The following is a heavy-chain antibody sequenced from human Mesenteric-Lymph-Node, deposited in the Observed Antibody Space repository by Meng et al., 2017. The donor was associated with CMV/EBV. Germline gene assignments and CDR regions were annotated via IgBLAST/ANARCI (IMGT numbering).Heavy chain of an antibody. CDR1: GGSISSYY. CDR3: ASMGGYCSSTSCYPYFHH. D-gene: IGHD2-2*01. V-gene: IGHV4-59*01. CDR2: IYYSGNT. J-gene: IGHJ1*01. Sequence: SETLSLTCTVSGGSISSYYWSWIRQPPGKGLEWIGYIYYSGNTNYNPSLKSRVTISVDTSQIQFSLKLSSVTAADTAVYYCASMGGYCSSTSCYPYFHHWGQGTLVTVSS.